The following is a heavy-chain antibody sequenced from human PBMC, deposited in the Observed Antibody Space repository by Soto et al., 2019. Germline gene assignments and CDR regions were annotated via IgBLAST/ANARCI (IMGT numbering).Heavy chain of an antibody. J-gene: IGHJ4*02. CDR1: GFTPSRLS. V-gene: IGHV3-48*01. CDR3: ARARLDTPALDY. D-gene: IGHD2-2*01. CDR2: INSAGSII. Sequence: GVSLRLSCAASGFTPSRLSMNWVRQAPGKGLEWISYINSAGSIIYYADSVKGRFTISRDNAKNSLYLQMNSLRAEDTAVYYCARARLDTPALDYWGQGTLVTVSS.